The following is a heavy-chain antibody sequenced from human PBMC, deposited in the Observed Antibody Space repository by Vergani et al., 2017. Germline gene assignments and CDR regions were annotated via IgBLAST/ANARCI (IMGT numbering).Heavy chain of an antibody. V-gene: IGHV4-34*01. CDR1: GGSFSGYY. Sequence: QVQLQQWGAGLLKPSETLSLTCAVYGGSFSGYYWSWIRQPPGKGLEWIGEINHSGSTNYNPSLKSRLTISVDTSKNQFSLQLSSVTAADTAVYYWARVERIVVVPAARGVHWFDPWGQGTLVTVSS. CDR3: ARVERIVVVPAARGVHWFDP. D-gene: IGHD2-2*01. CDR2: INHSGST. J-gene: IGHJ5*02.